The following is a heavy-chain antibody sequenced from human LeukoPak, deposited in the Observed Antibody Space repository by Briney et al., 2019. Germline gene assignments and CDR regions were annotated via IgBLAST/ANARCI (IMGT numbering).Heavy chain of an antibody. Sequence: AGGSLRLSCAASGFTFSSYWMSWIRQAPGKGLEWVSVIYSGGSTYYADSVKGRFTISRDNSKNTLYLQMNSLRAEDTAVYYCARSYGSGADYWGQGTLVTVSS. CDR3: ARSYGSGADY. D-gene: IGHD3-10*01. J-gene: IGHJ4*02. CDR1: GFTFSSYW. V-gene: IGHV3-53*01. CDR2: IYSGGST.